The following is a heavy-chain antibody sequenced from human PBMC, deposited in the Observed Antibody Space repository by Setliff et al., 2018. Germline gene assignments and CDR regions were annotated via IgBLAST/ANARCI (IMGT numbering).Heavy chain of an antibody. D-gene: IGHD6-13*01. CDR2: TSNSGGT. V-gene: IGHV4-38-2*01. J-gene: IGHJ4*02. CDR1: GYSISSGYY. Sequence: PSETLSLTCAVSGYSISSGYYWAWIRQPPGKGLEWIGSTSNSGGTYYNPSLKSRVTISVDTSKNQFSLKLSSVTAADTAVYYCARRGMSSSWFRGYFDYWGQGTLVTVSS. CDR3: ARRGMSSSWFRGYFDY.